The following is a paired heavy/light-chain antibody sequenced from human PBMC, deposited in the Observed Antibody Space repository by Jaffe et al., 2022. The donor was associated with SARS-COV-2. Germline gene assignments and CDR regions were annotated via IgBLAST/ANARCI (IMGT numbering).Heavy chain of an antibody. CDR1: GFTLSDYF. V-gene: IGHV3-23*01. D-gene: IGHD6-13*01. Sequence: EVQLLESGGGLEQPGGSLRLSCAASGFTLSDYFMSWVRQAPGKGLEWVSVISPSGDGTYYADSVKGRFTISRDTSRNTLYLQMNSLRAEDTALYYCTKGKMVPDSWGQGTLVTVSS. CDR2: ISPSGDGT. CDR3: TKGKMVPDS. J-gene: IGHJ4*02.
Light chain of an antibody. CDR2: KIS. V-gene: IGKV2-24*01. CDR3: MQTTQFPYT. Sequence: DVVMTQTPLSSPVTLGQPASISCRSSQSLVHSDGNTYLSWLQQRPGQPPRLLIYKISNRFSGVPDRFSGSGAGTDFTLKISRVEAEDVGVYYCMQTTQFPYTFGQGTKLEI. J-gene: IGKJ2*01. CDR1: QSLVHSDGNTY.